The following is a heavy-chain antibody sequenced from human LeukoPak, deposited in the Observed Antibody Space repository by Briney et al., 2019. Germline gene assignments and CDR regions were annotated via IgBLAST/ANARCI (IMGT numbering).Heavy chain of an antibody. D-gene: IGHD3-16*01. Sequence: PSQTLSLTCTVSGGSISSGDYYWSWIRQPPGKGLEWIGYIYYSGSTYYNPSLKSRVTISVDTSKNQFSLKLSSVTAAATAVYYCARGYEYLVSAIDYWGQGTLVTVSS. CDR1: GGSISSGDYY. J-gene: IGHJ4*02. CDR3: ARGYEYLVSAIDY. CDR2: IYYSGST. V-gene: IGHV4-30-4*08.